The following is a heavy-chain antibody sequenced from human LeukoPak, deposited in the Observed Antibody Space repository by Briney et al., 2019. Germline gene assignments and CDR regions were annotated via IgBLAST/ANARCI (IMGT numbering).Heavy chain of an antibody. CDR1: GLTFGSYS. V-gene: IGHV3-21*01. D-gene: IGHD1-26*01. J-gene: IGHJ4*02. Sequence: GGSLRLSCAAFGLTFGSYSINWVRQAPGKGLEWVSSISGDSNYIYYADSVRGRFTISRDNAKTALYLQRNSLRADDTAVYYCARGGGSYDYWGQGTLVTVSS. CDR2: ISGDSNYI. CDR3: ARGGGSYDY.